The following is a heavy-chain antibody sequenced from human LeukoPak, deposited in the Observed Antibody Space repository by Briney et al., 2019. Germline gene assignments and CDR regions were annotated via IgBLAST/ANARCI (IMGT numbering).Heavy chain of an antibody. D-gene: IGHD2/OR15-2a*01. Sequence: LSETLSLTCAVYGGSFSDYYWSWIRQPPGKGLEWIGEIYYSGSTNYNPSLKSRVTISVDTSKNQFSLKLSSVTAADTAVYYCARTGSRMHWYCDLWGRGTLVTVSS. J-gene: IGHJ2*01. CDR3: ARTGSRMHWYCDL. CDR2: IYYSGST. CDR1: GGSFSDYY. V-gene: IGHV4-34*01.